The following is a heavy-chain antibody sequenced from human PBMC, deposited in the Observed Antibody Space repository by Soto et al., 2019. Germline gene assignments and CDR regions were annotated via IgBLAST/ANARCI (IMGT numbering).Heavy chain of an antibody. V-gene: IGHV3-30*18. D-gene: IGHD1-26*01. CDR1: GFTFSSYG. Sequence: QVQLVESGGGVVQPGRSLRLSCEASGFTFSSYGMHWVRQAPGKGLEWVAVISYDGSKKYYADSVKGRFTISRDNSKNTLYLQMNSLRAEDSAVYYCANVEGGAYPDFDLWGQGTLVTVSS. CDR3: ANVEGGAYPDFDL. CDR2: ISYDGSKK. J-gene: IGHJ4*02.